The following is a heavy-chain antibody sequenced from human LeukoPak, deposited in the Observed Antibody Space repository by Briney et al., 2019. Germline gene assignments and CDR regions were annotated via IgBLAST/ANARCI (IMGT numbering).Heavy chain of an antibody. CDR2: ISGSGGST. Sequence: GGSLRLSCAASGFTFSSYAMSWVRQAPGKGLEWVSAISGSGGSTYYADSVKGWFTISRDNSKNTLYLQMNSLRAEDTAVYYCAKIVVVPAAPDMDVWGQGTTVTVSS. CDR1: GFTFSSYA. V-gene: IGHV3-23*01. J-gene: IGHJ6*02. CDR3: AKIVVVPAAPDMDV. D-gene: IGHD2-2*01.